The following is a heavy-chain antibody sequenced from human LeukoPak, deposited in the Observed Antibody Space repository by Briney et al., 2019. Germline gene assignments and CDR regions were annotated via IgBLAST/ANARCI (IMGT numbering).Heavy chain of an antibody. Sequence: SETLSLTCTVSGASINNNCWTWIRQPPGNGLEWIGYIYSSGSANYNPSLKSRVIISGDTSKNQISLNLTSVTAADTALYFCARHRDYYDSWGHGTLVTVSS. CDR2: IYSSGSA. J-gene: IGHJ4*01. V-gene: IGHV4-59*08. CDR3: ARHRDYYDS. CDR1: GASINNNC. D-gene: IGHD3-22*01.